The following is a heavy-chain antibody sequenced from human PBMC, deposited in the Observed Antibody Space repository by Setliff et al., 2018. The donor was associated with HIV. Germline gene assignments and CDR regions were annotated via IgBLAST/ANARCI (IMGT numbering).Heavy chain of an antibody. Sequence: PSETLSLTCTVSGGSINRIDYYWGWIRQSPGKGLEWIGYIYYSGTTKYNPSLKSPVTISVDTSKNQFSLKLSSVTAADTAVYYCASEAWTSYRSSSGYYYYYMDVWGKGTTVTVSS. D-gene: IGHD6-6*01. J-gene: IGHJ6*03. V-gene: IGHV4-61*08. CDR1: GGSINRIDYY. CDR2: IYYSGTT. CDR3: ASEAWTSYRSSSGYYYYYMDV.